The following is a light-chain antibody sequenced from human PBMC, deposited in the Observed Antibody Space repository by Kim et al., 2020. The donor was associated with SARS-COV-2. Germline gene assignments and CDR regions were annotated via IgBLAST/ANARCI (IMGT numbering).Light chain of an antibody. Sequence: SLSPGERATLSCRASQSISSNLAWYKQKPGQAPRVLIYGASARATGIPARFSGSGSGTEFTLTISNLQSEDFAVYYCQQYAYWRAFGQGTRLEIK. V-gene: IGKV3-15*01. CDR1: QSISSN. J-gene: IGKJ5*01. CDR3: QQYAYWRA. CDR2: GAS.